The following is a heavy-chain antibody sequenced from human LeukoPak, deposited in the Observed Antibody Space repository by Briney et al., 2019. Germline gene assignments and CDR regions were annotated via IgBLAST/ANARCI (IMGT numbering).Heavy chain of an antibody. Sequence: KPSQTLSLTCAVSGGSISSGGYSWSWIRQPPGKGLEWIGYIYHSGSTYYNPSLKSRVTISVDRSKNQFSLKLSSVTAADTAVYYCARGGREPPFDYWGQGTLVTVSS. CDR2: IYHSGST. D-gene: IGHD1-26*01. V-gene: IGHV4-30-2*01. CDR1: GGSISSGGYS. J-gene: IGHJ4*02. CDR3: ARGGREPPFDY.